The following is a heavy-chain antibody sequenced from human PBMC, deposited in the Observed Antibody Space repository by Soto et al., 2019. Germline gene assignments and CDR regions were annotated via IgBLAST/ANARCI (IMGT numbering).Heavy chain of an antibody. CDR2: ISAYNGNT. D-gene: IGHD1-1*01. CDR1: GYTLTSYG. CDR3: ARTGTGNYYYYYGMDV. V-gene: IGHV1-18*01. Sequence: ASVKVSCKASGYTLTSYGISWVRQAPGQGLEWMGWISAYNGNTNYAQKLQGRVTMTTDTSTGTAYMELRSLRSDDTAVYYCARTGTGNYYYYYGMDVWGQGNTVTVS. J-gene: IGHJ6*02.